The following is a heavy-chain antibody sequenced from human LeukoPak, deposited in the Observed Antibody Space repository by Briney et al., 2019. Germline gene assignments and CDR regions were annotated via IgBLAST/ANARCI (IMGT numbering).Heavy chain of an antibody. CDR3: ARDPKNYYYYYMDV. CDR1: GYTFTSYY. V-gene: IGHV1-2*02. J-gene: IGHJ6*03. CDR2: INPNSGGT. Sequence: GASVKVSCKASGYTFTSYYMHWVRQAPGQGLEWMGWINPNSGGTNYAQKFQGRVTMTRDTSISTAYMELSRLRSDDTAVYYCARDPKNYYYYYMDVWGKGTTVTVSS.